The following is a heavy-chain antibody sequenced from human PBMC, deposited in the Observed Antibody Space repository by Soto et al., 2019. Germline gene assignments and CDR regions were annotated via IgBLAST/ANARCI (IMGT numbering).Heavy chain of an antibody. CDR1: GFTFDRYG. D-gene: IGHD2-2*01. CDR3: ARGRIPSAIFDWFDP. J-gene: IGHJ5*02. CDR2: IWSDRSTE. Sequence: PGGSLRLSCAASGFTFDRYGMHWVRQAPGKGLEWVAVIWSDRSTEYYADSVKGRFTISRDNSKNTMYLQMNSLRGEDTGVYYCARGRIPSAIFDWFDPWGQGTLVTVSS. V-gene: IGHV3-33*01.